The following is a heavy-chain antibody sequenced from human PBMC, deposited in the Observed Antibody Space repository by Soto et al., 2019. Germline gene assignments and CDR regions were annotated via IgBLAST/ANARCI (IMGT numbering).Heavy chain of an antibody. Sequence: QITLKESGPTLVEPTQTLTLTCTFSGFSLSTSGVGVGWIRQPPGKALEWLAFIYWDDDKRYSPSLKSRLTITQXXSXNXXVLTMINMDPVDTATYFCAHRGPLNSDWNEGYFDYWGQGTLVTVFS. D-gene: IGHD1-1*01. CDR2: IYWDDDK. V-gene: IGHV2-5*02. CDR3: AHRGPLNSDWNEGYFDY. J-gene: IGHJ4*02. CDR1: GFSLSTSGVG.